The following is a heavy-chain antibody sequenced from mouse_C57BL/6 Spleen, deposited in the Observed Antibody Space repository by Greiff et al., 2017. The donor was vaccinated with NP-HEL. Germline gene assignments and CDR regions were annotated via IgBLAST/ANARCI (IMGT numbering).Heavy chain of an antibody. CDR2: ISNLAYSI. CDR3: ARGGYDGYPAWFAY. D-gene: IGHD2-3*01. V-gene: IGHV5-15*01. CDR1: GFTFSDYG. Sequence: EVQLQESGGGLVQPGGSLKLSCAASGFTFSDYGMAWVRQAPRKGPEWVAFISNLAYSIYYADTVTGRFTISRENAKNTLYLEMSSLRSEDTAMYYCARGGYDGYPAWFAYWGQGTLVTVSA. J-gene: IGHJ3*01.